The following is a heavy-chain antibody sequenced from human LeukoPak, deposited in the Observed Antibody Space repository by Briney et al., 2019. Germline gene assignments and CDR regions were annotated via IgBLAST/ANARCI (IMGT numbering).Heavy chain of an antibody. CDR3: ARGFSLGDAFDI. CDR1: GGSISSYY. J-gene: IGHJ3*02. V-gene: IGHV4-59*01. CDR2: IYYGGST. Sequence: SETLSLTCTVSGGSISSYYWSWIRQPPGKGLEWIGYIYYGGSTNYNPSLKSRVTISVDTSKNQFSLKLSSVTAADTAVYYCARGFSLGDAFDIWGQGTMVTVSS. D-gene: IGHD3-16*01.